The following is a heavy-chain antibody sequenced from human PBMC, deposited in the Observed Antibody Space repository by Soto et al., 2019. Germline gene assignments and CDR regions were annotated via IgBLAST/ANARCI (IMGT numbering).Heavy chain of an antibody. Sequence: EVQLVESGGGLVKPGGSLRLSCAASGFTFSSYNMHWVRQAPGKGLEWVSFISSSSSNIYYADSVKGRFTISRENAKNSLYLQMNSLRAEDTAVYYCARGDQGYCSGGTCSPGYWGQGTLVTVSS. V-gene: IGHV3-21*01. CDR3: ARGDQGYCSGGTCSPGY. CDR2: ISSSSSNI. J-gene: IGHJ4*02. CDR1: GFTFSSYN. D-gene: IGHD2-15*01.